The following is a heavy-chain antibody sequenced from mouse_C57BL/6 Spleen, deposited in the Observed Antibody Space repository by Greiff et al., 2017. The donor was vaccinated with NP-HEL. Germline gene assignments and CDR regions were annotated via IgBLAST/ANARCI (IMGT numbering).Heavy chain of an antibody. CDR1: GFTFSDYY. D-gene: IGHD2-1*01. Sequence: EVQVVESEGGLVQPGSSMKLSCTASGFTFSDYYMAWVRQVPEKGLEWVANINYDGSSTYYLDSLKSRFIISRDNAKNILYLQMSSLKSEDTATYYCAREGDLLWSFDYWGQGTTLTVSS. V-gene: IGHV5-16*01. J-gene: IGHJ2*01. CDR3: AREGDLLWSFDY. CDR2: INYDGSST.